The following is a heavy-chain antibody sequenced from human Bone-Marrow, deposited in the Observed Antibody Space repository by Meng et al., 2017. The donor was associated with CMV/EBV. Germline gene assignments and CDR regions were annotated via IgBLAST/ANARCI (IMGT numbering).Heavy chain of an antibody. CDR2: INPSGGST. CDR1: GYIFTSYY. V-gene: IGHV1-46*01. J-gene: IGHJ5*02. D-gene: IGHD1-20*01. Sequence: ASVKVSCKASGYIFTSYYMHWVRQAPGEGLEWMGIINPSGGSTSYAQKFQGRVTMTRDTSTSTAYMELRSLRSDDTAVYYCARAYNWNLNWFDPWGQGTLVTVSS. CDR3: ARAYNWNLNWFDP.